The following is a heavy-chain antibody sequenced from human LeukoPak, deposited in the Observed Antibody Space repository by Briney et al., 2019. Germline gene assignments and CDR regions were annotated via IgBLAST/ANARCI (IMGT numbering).Heavy chain of an antibody. CDR3: VRESRVNSWSLDY. D-gene: IGHD2/OR15-2a*01. Sequence: PGGSLRLSCAASGFTVSSNYMSWVRQAPGKGLEWVSVIYSGGSTYYADSVKGRFTISRDNSKNTLYLQVNNLRAEDTAVYYCVRESRVNSWSLDYWGQGTLVTVSS. CDR1: GFTVSSNY. V-gene: IGHV3-53*01. J-gene: IGHJ4*02. CDR2: IYSGGST.